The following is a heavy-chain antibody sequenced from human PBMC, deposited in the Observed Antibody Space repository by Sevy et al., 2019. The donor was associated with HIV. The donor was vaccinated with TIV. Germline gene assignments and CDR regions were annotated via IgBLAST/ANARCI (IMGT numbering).Heavy chain of an antibody. J-gene: IGHJ4*02. V-gene: IGHV3-15*01. D-gene: IGHD3-10*01. CDR1: GFTFSNAW. CDR2: IKSKTDDATT. Sequence: GESLKISCAASGFTFSNAWMSWVRQAPGKGLEWVGRIKSKTDDATTYYAAPVKGRFTISRDDSNNMLHLQMNSLKTEETAMYYGTTVRPFVVSGSFDYGGQGTLVTVSP. CDR3: TTVRPFVVSGSFDY.